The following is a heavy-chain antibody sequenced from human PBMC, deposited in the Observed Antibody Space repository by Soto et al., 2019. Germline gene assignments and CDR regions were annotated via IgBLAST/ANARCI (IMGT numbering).Heavy chain of an antibody. CDR3: ARELLEWLFSHYYYYGMDV. Sequence: ASVKVSCKASGGTFSSYAISWVRQAPGQGLEWMGGIIPIFGTANYAQKFQGRVTITADESTSTAYMELSSLRSEDTAVYYCARELLEWLFSHYYYYGMDVWGQGTTVTSP. CDR1: GGTFSSYA. V-gene: IGHV1-69*13. CDR2: IIPIFGTA. J-gene: IGHJ6*02. D-gene: IGHD3-3*01.